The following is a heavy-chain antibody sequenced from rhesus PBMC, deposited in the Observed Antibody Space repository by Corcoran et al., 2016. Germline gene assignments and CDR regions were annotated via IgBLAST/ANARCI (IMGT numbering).Heavy chain of an antibody. Sequence: DVQLVESGGGLAKPGGSLRLSCAASGFTFSSYWMNWVRQTPGKGLEGVSAINSGGGTTYYGESVKGRFTISRDNSENTLYLKMNSLKTEDTAVYYCTTGYSSGWANSLDVWGRGVLVTVSS. CDR1: GFTFSSYW. CDR3: TTGYSSGWANSLDV. V-gene: IGHV3S42*01. J-gene: IGHJ5-2*02. D-gene: IGHD6-31*01. CDR2: INSGGGTT.